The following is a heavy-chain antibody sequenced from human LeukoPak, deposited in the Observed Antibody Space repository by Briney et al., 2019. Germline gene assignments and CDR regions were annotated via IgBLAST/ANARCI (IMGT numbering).Heavy chain of an antibody. V-gene: IGHV3-21*01. CDR1: GFTFSSYS. CDR3: ARVRVGATVGYYYYMDV. CDR2: ISSSSSYI. J-gene: IGHJ6*03. Sequence: GGSLRLSCAASGFTFSSYSMNWVRQAPGKGLEWVSSISSSSSYIYYADSVKGRFTISRDNAKNSLYLQMNSLRAEDTAVYYCARVRVGATVGYYYYMDVRGKGTTVTVSS. D-gene: IGHD1-26*01.